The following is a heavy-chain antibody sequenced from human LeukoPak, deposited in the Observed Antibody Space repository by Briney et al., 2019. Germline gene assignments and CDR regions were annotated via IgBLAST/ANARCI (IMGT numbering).Heavy chain of an antibody. Sequence: SETLSLTCTVSGGSISSSSYYWGWIRQPPGKGLEWTGSIYYSGSTYYNPSLKSRVTISVDTSKNQFSLKLSSVTAADTAVYYCARYRGKTTVSSLDWFDPWGQGTLVTVSS. CDR3: ARYRGKTTVSSLDWFDP. CDR2: IYYSGST. J-gene: IGHJ5*02. CDR1: GGSISSSSYY. V-gene: IGHV4-39*07. D-gene: IGHD4-11*01.